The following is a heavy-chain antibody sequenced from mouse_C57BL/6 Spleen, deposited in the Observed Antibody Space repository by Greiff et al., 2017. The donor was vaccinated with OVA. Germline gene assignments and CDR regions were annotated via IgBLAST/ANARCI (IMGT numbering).Heavy chain of an antibody. D-gene: IGHD1-1*01. CDR2: IHPNSGST. V-gene: IGHV1-64*01. CDR3: ARSNYGSSSWYFDV. CDR1: GYTFTSYW. Sequence: QVQLQQPGAELVKPGASVKLSCKASGYTFTSYWMHWVKQRPGHGLEWIGMIHPNSGSTNYNEKFKRKATLTVDKSSSTYYMQLSSLTSEDSAVYYCARSNYGSSSWYFDVWGTGTTVTVSS. J-gene: IGHJ1*03.